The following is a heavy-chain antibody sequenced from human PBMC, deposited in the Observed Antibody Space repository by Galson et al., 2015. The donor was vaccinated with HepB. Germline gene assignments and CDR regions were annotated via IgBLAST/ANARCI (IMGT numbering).Heavy chain of an antibody. J-gene: IGHJ6*02. Sequence: SVKVSCKASGYTFTSYDINWVRQATGQGLEWVGWMNPNSGNTGYAQKFQGRVTMTRNTSINTAYMELSSLKSEDTAVYYCARDGSGSYDLGGRSYYYYYGLDVWGPGTTVTVSS. CDR1: GYTFTSYD. CDR3: ARDGSGSYDLGGRSYYYYYGLDV. D-gene: IGHD3-10*01. CDR2: MNPNSGNT. V-gene: IGHV1-8*01.